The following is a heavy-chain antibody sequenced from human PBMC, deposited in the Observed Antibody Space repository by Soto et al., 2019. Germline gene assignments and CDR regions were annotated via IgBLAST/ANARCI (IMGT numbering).Heavy chain of an antibody. CDR1: EFTFNNYA. CDR3: ARGPSYSDSYFDH. V-gene: IGHV3-30*03. D-gene: IGHD4-17*01. Sequence: PGGSLRLSCAASEFTFNNYAMHWVRQAPGKGLQWLAVISYDGNNKYYADSVEGRFTISRDNSKNTVYLQMNSLRLEDTAVYYCARGPSYSDSYFDHWGQGTLVTSPQ. J-gene: IGHJ4*02. CDR2: ISYDGNNK.